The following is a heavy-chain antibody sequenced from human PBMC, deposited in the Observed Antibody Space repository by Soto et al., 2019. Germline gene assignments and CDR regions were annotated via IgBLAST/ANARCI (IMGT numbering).Heavy chain of an antibody. V-gene: IGHV1-18*04. J-gene: IGHJ4*02. Sequence: XSVKDSCKASGYTFASYGISWVRQAPGQGLEWMGWISAYNGNTNYAQKLQGRVTMTTDTSTSTVYMELRSLRSDDTAVYYCARDPGYSYGYRYFDYWGQGTLVTVS. CDR1: GYTFASYG. D-gene: IGHD5-18*01. CDR2: ISAYNGNT. CDR3: ARDPGYSYGYRYFDY.